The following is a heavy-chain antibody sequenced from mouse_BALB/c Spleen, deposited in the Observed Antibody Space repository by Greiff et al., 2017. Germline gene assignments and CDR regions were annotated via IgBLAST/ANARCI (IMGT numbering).Heavy chain of an antibody. V-gene: IGHV1S126*01. Sequence: QVQLKQSGPQLVRPGASVKISCKASGYSFTSYWMHWVKQRPGQGLEWIGMIDPSDSETRLNQKFKDKATLTVDKSSSTAYMQLSSPTSEDSAVYYCARYYGSSYEAWFAYWGQGTLVTVSA. J-gene: IGHJ3*01. D-gene: IGHD1-1*01. CDR2: IDPSDSET. CDR1: GYSFTSYW. CDR3: ARYYGSSYEAWFAY.